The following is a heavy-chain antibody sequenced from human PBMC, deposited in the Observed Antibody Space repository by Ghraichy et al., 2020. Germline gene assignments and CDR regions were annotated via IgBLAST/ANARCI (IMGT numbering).Heavy chain of an antibody. CDR2: ISSTGTT. V-gene: IGHV4-39*01. CDR1: GDSISRSTYY. D-gene: IGHD2-2*02. Sequence: SETLSLTCTVSGDSISRSTYYWGWIRQPPGKGLEWIGSISSTGTTDDNPSLKSRLTLSVDTTKNQFSLKLSSVTAADTAVYYCARHKGGCYSTCCYRDWFDPWGQGTQVTVSS. CDR3: ARHKGGCYSTCCYRDWFDP. J-gene: IGHJ5*02.